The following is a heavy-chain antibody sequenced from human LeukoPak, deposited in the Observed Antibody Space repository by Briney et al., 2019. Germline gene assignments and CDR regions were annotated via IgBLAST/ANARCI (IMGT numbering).Heavy chain of an antibody. CDR3: ASAAGGNRDY. CDR1: GGTFSSYA. J-gene: IGHJ4*02. Sequence: GASVKVSCKASGGTFSSYAISWVRPAPGQGREWMGRIIPILGIANYAQKFQGRVTITADKSTSTAYMELSSLRSEDTAVYYCASAAGGNRDYWGQGTLVTVSS. D-gene: IGHD4-23*01. CDR2: IIPILGIA. V-gene: IGHV1-69*04.